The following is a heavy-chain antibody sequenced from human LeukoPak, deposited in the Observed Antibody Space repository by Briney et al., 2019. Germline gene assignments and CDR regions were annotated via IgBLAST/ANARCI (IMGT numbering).Heavy chain of an antibody. D-gene: IGHD6-13*01. CDR2: ISSNGGST. CDR3: VKGIAGGPYYFDY. CDR1: GFTFSNYA. V-gene: IGHV3-64D*06. J-gene: IGHJ4*02. Sequence: GGSLRLSCSPSGFTFSNYAMHWVRQAPGKGLEYVSAISSNGGSTYYADSVKGRFTISRDNSKNTLYLQMSSLRVEDTAVFYCVKGIAGGPYYFDYWGQGTLVTVSS.